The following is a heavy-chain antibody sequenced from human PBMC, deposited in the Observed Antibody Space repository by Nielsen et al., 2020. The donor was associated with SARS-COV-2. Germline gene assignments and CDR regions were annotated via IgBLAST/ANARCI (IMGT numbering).Heavy chain of an antibody. CDR1: GESFRGFY. V-gene: IGHV4-34*01. J-gene: IGHJ4*02. CDR2: INHNGGT. Sequence: SETLSLTCGVHGESFRGFYWTWIRQAPGKGLEWIGEINHNGGTNYISPLTSRVTISVDTSKNQFSLKLSSVTAADTAVYYCAREIIAARQSASDYWGQGTLVTVSS. D-gene: IGHD6-6*01. CDR3: AREIIAARQSASDY.